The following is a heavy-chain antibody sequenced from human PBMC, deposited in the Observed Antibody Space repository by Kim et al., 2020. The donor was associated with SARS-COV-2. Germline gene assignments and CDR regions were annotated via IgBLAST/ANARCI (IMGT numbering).Heavy chain of an antibody. CDR1: GYTFTGYY. CDR2: INPNSGGT. J-gene: IGHJ5*02. CDR3: ARGYCSGGSCNNWFDP. D-gene: IGHD2-15*01. V-gene: IGHV1-2*02. Sequence: ASVKVSCKASGYTFTGYYMHWVRQAPGQGLEWMGWINPNSGGTNYAQKFQGRVTMTRDTSISTAYMELSRLRSDDTAVYYCARGYCSGGSCNNWFDPWGQGTLVTVSS.